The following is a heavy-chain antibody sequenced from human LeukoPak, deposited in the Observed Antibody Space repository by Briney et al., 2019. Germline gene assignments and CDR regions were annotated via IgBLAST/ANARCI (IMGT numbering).Heavy chain of an antibody. Sequence: SETLSLTCTVSGGSVCSGSYYWSWIRQPPGKGLEWIGYIYYSGSTNYNPSLKSRVTISVDTSKNQFSLKLSSVTAADTAVYYCARSFKLETNQFDYWGQGTLVTVSS. J-gene: IGHJ4*02. CDR1: GGSVCSGSYY. V-gene: IGHV4-61*01. CDR2: IYYSGST. CDR3: ARSFKLETNQFDY. D-gene: IGHD1-1*01.